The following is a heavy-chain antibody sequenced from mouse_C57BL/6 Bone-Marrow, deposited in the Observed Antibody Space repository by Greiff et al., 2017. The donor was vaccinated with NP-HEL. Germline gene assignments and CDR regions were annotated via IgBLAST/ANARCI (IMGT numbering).Heavy chain of an antibody. CDR3: TRDRHYYGSSYYAMDY. Sequence: EVNLVESGEGLVKPGGSLKLSCAASGFTFSSYAMSWVRQTPEKRLEWVAYISSGGDYIYYADTVKGRFTISRDNARNTLYLQMSSLKSEDTAMYYCTRDRHYYGSSYYAMDYWGQGTSVTVSS. V-gene: IGHV5-9-1*02. J-gene: IGHJ4*01. D-gene: IGHD1-1*01. CDR1: GFTFSSYA. CDR2: ISSGGDYI.